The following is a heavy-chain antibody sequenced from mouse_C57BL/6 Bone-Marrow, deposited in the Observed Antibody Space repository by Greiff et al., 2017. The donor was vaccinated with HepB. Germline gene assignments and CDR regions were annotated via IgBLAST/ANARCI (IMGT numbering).Heavy chain of an antibody. Sequence: QVQLKESGPELVKPGASVKISCKASGYAFSSSWMNWVKQRPGKGLEWIGRIYPGDGDTNYNGKFKGKATLTAAKSSSTAYMQLSSLTSEDSAVYFCASYYGNAMCGWGQGTSVTVAS. V-gene: IGHV1-82*01. CDR2: IYPGDGDT. CDR1: GYAFSSSW. CDR3: ASYYGNAMCG. D-gene: IGHD1-1*01. J-gene: IGHJ4*01.